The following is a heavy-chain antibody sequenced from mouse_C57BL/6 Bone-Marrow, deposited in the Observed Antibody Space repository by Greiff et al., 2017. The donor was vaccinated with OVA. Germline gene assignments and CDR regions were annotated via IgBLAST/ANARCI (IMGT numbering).Heavy chain of an antibody. CDR2: INYDGSST. D-gene: IGHD1-1*01. CDR3: ARDHDGSRYFDV. Sequence: EVKLVESEGGLVQPGSSMKLSCTASGFTFSDYYMAWVRQVPEKGLEWVANINYDGSSTYYLDSLKSRFIISRDNAKNILYLQMSSLKSEDTATYYCARDHDGSRYFDVWGTGTTVTVSS. J-gene: IGHJ1*03. CDR1: GFTFSDYY. V-gene: IGHV5-16*01.